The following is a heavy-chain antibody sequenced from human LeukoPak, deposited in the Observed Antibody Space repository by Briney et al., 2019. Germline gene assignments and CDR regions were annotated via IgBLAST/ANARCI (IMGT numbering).Heavy chain of an antibody. CDR1: GYTFTSYY. CDR2: INPSGGST. CDR3: AREGTAIVDY. J-gene: IGHJ4*02. V-gene: IGHV1-46*01. D-gene: IGHD5-18*01. Sequence: ASVKVSCKACGYTFTSYYMHWVRRAPGQGLEWMGIINPSGGSTSYAQKFQGRVTMTRDTSTSTVYMELSSLRSEDTAVYYCAREGTAIVDYWGQGTLVTVSS.